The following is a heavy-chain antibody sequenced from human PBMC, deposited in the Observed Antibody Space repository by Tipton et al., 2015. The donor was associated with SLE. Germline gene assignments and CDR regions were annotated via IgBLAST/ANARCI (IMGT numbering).Heavy chain of an antibody. CDR2: IYYSGST. CDR1: VYSISSSHW. CDR3: AKTTVYSNDWPYFDH. Sequence: TLSLTCNVSVYSISSSHWWGWIRQPPGKGLEWIGHIYYSGSTYYSASLRSRVTISLDRSKNHFSLTLNSVTAADTAVYYCAKTTVYSNDWPYFDHWGQGTLVTVSS. J-gene: IGHJ4*02. D-gene: IGHD6-19*01. V-gene: IGHV4-28*01.